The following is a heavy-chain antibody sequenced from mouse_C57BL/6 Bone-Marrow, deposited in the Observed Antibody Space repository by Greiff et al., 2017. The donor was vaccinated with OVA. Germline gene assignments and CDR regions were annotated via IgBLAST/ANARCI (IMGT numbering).Heavy chain of an antibody. D-gene: IGHD4-1*01. J-gene: IGHJ3*01. CDR2: INPYNGGT. CDR1: GYTFTDYY. CDR3: AREGTGTGWFAY. V-gene: IGHV1-19*01. Sequence: VQLKQSGPVLVKPGASVKMSCKASGYTFTDYYMNWVKQSHGKSLEWIGVINPYNGGTSYNQKFKGKATLTVDTSSSTAYMELNSLTSEDSAVYYCAREGTGTGWFAYWGQGTLVTVAA.